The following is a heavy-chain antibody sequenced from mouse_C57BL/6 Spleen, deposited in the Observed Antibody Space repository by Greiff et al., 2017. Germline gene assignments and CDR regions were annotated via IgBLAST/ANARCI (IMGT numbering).Heavy chain of an antibody. J-gene: IGHJ3*01. Sequence: EVKLVESGGGLVKPGGSLKLSCAASGFTFSSYTMSWVRQTPEQRLEWVATISGGGGNTYYPDSVKGRFTISRDNAKNTLYLQMSNLRSEDTALYYWARRYYDYDEAFAYWGQGTLVTVSA. CDR3: ARRYYDYDEAFAY. V-gene: IGHV5-9*01. CDR2: ISGGGGNT. D-gene: IGHD2-4*01. CDR1: GFTFSSYT.